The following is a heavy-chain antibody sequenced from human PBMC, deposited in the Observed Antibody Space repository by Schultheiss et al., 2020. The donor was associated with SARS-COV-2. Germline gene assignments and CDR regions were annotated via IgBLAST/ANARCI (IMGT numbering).Heavy chain of an antibody. CDR1: GFTFSDYY. CDR3: AKGFSWNYDFDY. D-gene: IGHD1-7*01. J-gene: IGHJ4*02. CDR2: ISYDGSNK. Sequence: GGSLRLSCAASGFTFSDYYMSWIRQAPGKGLEWVAVISYDGSNKYYADSVKGRFTISRDNSKNTLYLQMNSLRAEDTAVYYCAKGFSWNYDFDYWGQGTLVTVSS. V-gene: IGHV3-30*18.